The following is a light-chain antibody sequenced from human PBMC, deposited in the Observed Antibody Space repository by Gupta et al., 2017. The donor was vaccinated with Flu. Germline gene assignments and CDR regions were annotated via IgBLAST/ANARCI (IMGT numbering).Light chain of an antibody. CDR1: SGINVGTYR. CDR2: YKSDSDK. CDR3: MIWHSSAWV. J-gene: IGLJ3*02. Sequence: QAVLTQPSSLSASPGASASLTCTLRSGINVGTYRIYWYQQKPGSPPQYLLSYKSDSDKEQGSGVPSRFSGSKDASANAGILLISGLQSEDEADYYCMIWHSSAWVFGGGTKLTFL. V-gene: IGLV5-45*03.